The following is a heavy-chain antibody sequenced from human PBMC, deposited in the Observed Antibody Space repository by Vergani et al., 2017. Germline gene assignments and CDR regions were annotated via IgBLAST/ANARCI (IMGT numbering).Heavy chain of an antibody. Sequence: EVQLLESGGGLVQPGGSLRLSCAASGFTFSSYAMSWVRQTSGKGLEWVSAISGHGDRTYYADSVKGRFTISRDNSKNTVYLQMNSLKAEDRATYYCAREERSNTSPFVGDWGQGTLVTVSS. V-gene: IGHV3-23*01. D-gene: IGHD2/OR15-2a*01. J-gene: IGHJ4*02. CDR2: ISGHGDRT. CDR3: AREERSNTSPFVGD. CDR1: GFTFSSYA.